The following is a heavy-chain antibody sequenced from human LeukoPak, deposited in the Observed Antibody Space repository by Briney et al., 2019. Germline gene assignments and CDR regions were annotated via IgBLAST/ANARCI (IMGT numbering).Heavy chain of an antibody. J-gene: IGHJ4*02. CDR3: TRGSLSGSSRDY. CDR2: MNPSTGDT. V-gene: IGHV1-8*01. CDR1: VYTFTVYD. Sequence: ASVRVSCKASVYTFTVYDINWVRQALGQGLEWMGWMNPSTGDTGYAQKFQGRVTMTRNTSVDTAFMELSGLGSEDTAVYYCTRGSLSGSSRDYWGQGTLVTVSS. D-gene: IGHD1-26*01.